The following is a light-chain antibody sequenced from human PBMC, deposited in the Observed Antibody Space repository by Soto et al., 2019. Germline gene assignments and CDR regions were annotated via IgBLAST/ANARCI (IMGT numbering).Light chain of an antibody. CDR1: QSVNNRF. CDR3: QQYGNSLIT. Sequence: ENVLTQSPGTLSLSPGEGATLSCRASQSVNNRFLAWYQQKPGQAPRLLIHGASNRATGIPDRFSGSGSGTEFTLTINRLEPEDFAMYYCQQYGNSLITFGQGTRLDIK. CDR2: GAS. J-gene: IGKJ5*01. V-gene: IGKV3-20*01.